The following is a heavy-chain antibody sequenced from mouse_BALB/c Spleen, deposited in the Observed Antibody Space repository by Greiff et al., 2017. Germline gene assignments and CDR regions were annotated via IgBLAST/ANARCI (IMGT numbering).Heavy chain of an antibody. V-gene: IGHV5-17*02. J-gene: IGHJ2*01. Sequence: EVKVEESGGGLVQPGGSRKLSCAASGFTFSSFGMHWVRQAPEKGLEWVAYISSGSSTIYYADTVKGRFTISRDNPKNTLFLQMTSLRSEDTAMYYCARGSLYYFDYWGQGTTLTVSS. D-gene: IGHD6-1*01. CDR2: ISSGSSTI. CDR1: GFTFSSFG. CDR3: ARGSLYYFDY.